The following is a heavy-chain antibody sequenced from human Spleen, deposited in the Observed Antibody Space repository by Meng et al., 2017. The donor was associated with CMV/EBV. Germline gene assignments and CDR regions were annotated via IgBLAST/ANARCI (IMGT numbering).Heavy chain of an antibody. CDR3: ARAMSRDTFDI. V-gene: IGHV4-39*07. Sequence: SETLSLTCTVSAASISSSNYYWAWIRQPPGKGLEWIGNVYYSGRTYYSPSLRSRLTILVDTTKNQFSLRLTSVTAADTAVYYCARAMSRDTFDIWGQGTMVTVSS. J-gene: IGHJ3*02. CDR2: VYYSGRT. CDR1: AASISSSNYY.